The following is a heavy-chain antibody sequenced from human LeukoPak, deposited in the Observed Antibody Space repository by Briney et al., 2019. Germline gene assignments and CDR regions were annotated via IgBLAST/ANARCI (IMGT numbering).Heavy chain of an antibody. CDR2: INHSGST. CDR3: ARGRNRRFLEWLAPNNWFDP. CDR1: GGSFSGYY. V-gene: IGHV4-34*01. J-gene: IGHJ5*02. D-gene: IGHD3-3*01. Sequence: PSETLSLTCTVYGGSFSGYYWSWIRQPPGKGLEWIGEINHSGSTNYNPSLKSRVTISVDTSKNQFSLKLSSVTAADTAVYYCARGRNRRFLEWLAPNNWFDPWGQGTLVTVSS.